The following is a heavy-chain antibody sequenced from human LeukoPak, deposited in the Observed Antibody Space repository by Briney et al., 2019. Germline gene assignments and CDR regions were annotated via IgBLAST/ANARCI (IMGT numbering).Heavy chain of an antibody. V-gene: IGHV3-53*01. CDR3: AKAPSIAAAGTFDY. J-gene: IGHJ4*02. D-gene: IGHD6-13*01. CDR2: IYSSGRT. Sequence: GGSLRLSCAASGFTVSSNYMSWVRQTPGKGLEWVSVIYSSGRTYYADSVKGRFTISRDNSKNTLYLQMNSLRAEDTAVYYCAKAPSIAAAGTFDYWGQGTLVTVSS. CDR1: GFTVSSNY.